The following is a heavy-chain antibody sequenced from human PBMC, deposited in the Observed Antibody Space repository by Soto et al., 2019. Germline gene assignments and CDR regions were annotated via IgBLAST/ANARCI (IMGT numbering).Heavy chain of an antibody. J-gene: IGHJ6*02. Sequence: PSETLSPTCTVSGGSISSSSYYWGWIRQPPGKGLEWIGSIYYSGSTYYNPSLKSRVTISVDTSKNQFSLKLSSVTAADTAVYYCARKQLDYYYYGMDVWGQGTTVTVS. D-gene: IGHD6-13*01. CDR3: ARKQLDYYYYGMDV. CDR1: GGSISSSSYY. CDR2: IYYSGST. V-gene: IGHV4-39*01.